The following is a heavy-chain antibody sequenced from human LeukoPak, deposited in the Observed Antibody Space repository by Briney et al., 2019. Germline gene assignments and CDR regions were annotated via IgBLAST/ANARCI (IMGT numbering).Heavy chain of an antibody. Sequence: ASVKVSCTVSGYTLTELSMHWVRQAPGKGLEWMGGFDPEDGETIYAQKFQGRVTMTEDTSTDTAYMELSSLRSEDTAVYYCATVARQLLPDYYYYGMDVWGKGTTVTVSS. CDR3: ATVARQLLPDYYYYGMDV. D-gene: IGHD2-2*01. CDR2: FDPEDGET. CDR1: GYTLTELS. V-gene: IGHV1-24*01. J-gene: IGHJ6*04.